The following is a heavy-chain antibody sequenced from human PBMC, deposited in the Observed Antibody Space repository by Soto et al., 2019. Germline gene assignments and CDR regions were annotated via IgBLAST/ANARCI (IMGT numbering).Heavy chain of an antibody. Sequence: ASVKVSCKASGYTFTSYGISWVRQAPGQVLEWMGWMSAYNGYTNYAQNLQGRVTMTRDTSASTAYMELRSLRSDDTALYYCARDLVGDTSSSYFDHWGQGTLVTVSS. CDR2: MSAYNGYT. D-gene: IGHD1-26*01. V-gene: IGHV1-18*01. CDR3: ARDLVGDTSSSYFDH. J-gene: IGHJ4*02. CDR1: GYTFTSYG.